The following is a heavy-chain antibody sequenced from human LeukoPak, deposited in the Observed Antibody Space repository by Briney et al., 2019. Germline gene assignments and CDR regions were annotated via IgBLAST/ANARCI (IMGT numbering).Heavy chain of an antibody. CDR3: ARYDSSGYEDYYYYGMDV. Sequence: GASVKVSCKASGYTFTSYAMHWVRQAPGQRLEWMGWINAGNGNTKYSQKFQGRVTITRDTSASTAYMELSSLRSEDTAVYYRARYDSSGYEDYYYYGMDVWGQGTTVTVSS. J-gene: IGHJ6*02. D-gene: IGHD3-22*01. CDR1: GYTFTSYA. V-gene: IGHV1-3*01. CDR2: INAGNGNT.